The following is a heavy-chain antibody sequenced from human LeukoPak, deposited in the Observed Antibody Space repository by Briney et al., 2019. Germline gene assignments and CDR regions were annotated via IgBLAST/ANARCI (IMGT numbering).Heavy chain of an antibody. CDR3: AREGIAVAGTVYVRSHYYGMDV. V-gene: IGHV4-59*01. Sequence: PSETLSLTCTVSGGSISSYYWSWIRQPPGKGLEWLGYIYYSGSTNYNPSLKSRVTISVDTSKNQFSLKLSSVTAADTAVYYCAREGIAVAGTVYVRSHYYGMDVWGQGTTVTVSS. D-gene: IGHD6-19*01. CDR1: GGSISSYY. J-gene: IGHJ6*02. CDR2: IYYSGST.